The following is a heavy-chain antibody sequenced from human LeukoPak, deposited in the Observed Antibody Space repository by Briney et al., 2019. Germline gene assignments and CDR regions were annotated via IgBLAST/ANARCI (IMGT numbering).Heavy chain of an antibody. Sequence: ASVKVSCKASGYTSTSYGISWVRQAPGQGLEWMGWITAYNGNTNYAPKFQGRVTMTTDTSTSTAYMELRSLRSDDTAVYYCARVSQPGYYYYYGMDVGGPRDHGHRLL. J-gene: IGHJ6*01. V-gene: IGHV1-18*01. CDR1: GYTSTSYG. CDR3: ARVSQPGYYYYYGMDV. CDR2: ITAYNGNT. D-gene: IGHD1-14*01.